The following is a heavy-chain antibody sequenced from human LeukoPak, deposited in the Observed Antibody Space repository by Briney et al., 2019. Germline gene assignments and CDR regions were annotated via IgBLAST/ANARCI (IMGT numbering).Heavy chain of an antibody. D-gene: IGHD6-13*01. Sequence: ASVKVSCKASGGTFSSYAISWVRQAPGQGLEWMGGIIPIFGTANYAQKFQGRVTFTADKSTSTAYMELSSLRSEDTAVYYCARKQQQLVRYNWFDPWGQGTLVTVSS. CDR1: GGTFSSYA. J-gene: IGHJ5*02. CDR3: ARKQQQLVRYNWFDP. V-gene: IGHV1-69*06. CDR2: IIPIFGTA.